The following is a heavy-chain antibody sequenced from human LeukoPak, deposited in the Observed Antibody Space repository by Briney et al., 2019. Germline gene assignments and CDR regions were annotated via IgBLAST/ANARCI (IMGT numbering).Heavy chain of an antibody. CDR2: MYGTSNI. V-gene: IGHV3-53*01. CDR1: GFTVSTTY. Sequence: GGSLRLSCAASGFTVSTTYMAWVRQAPEKGLEWVSFMYGTSNIYYADSVKGRFTISRDDSNNTLYLQMNSLEAADTAVYYCARGVLGLKPLDYWGRGTLVTVSS. J-gene: IGHJ4*02. CDR3: ARGVLGLKPLDY. D-gene: IGHD1-26*01.